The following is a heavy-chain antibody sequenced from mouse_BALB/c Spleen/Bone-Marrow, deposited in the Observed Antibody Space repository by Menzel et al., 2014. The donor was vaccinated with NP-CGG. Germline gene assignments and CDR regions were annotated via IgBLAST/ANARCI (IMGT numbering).Heavy chain of an antibody. V-gene: IGHV14-3*02. Sequence: EVKLMESGAELVKPGASVKLSCTASGFNIKDTYMHWVKQRPEQGLEWIGRIDPANGNTKYDPKFQGKATITADTSSNTAYLQLSCLTSEDTAVYYCANYYYGSSLFAYWGQGTLVTVSA. CDR1: GFNIKDTY. J-gene: IGHJ3*01. CDR3: ANYYYGSSLFAY. CDR2: IDPANGNT. D-gene: IGHD1-1*01.